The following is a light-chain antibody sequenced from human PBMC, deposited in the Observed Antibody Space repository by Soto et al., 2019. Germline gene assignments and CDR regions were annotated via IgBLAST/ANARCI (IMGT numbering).Light chain of an antibody. J-gene: IGKJ4*01. CDR2: DAS. V-gene: IGKV1-33*01. CDR3: QQYDNRPLP. CDR1: QDIKNY. Sequence: DIQMTQSPSSLSASVGDRVTITCQASQDIKNYLNWYQQKSGKAPKLLIYDASDLETGVPSRFSGSGSGTDFTFTINSLQPEDIATYYCQQYDNRPLPFGGGTKVDI.